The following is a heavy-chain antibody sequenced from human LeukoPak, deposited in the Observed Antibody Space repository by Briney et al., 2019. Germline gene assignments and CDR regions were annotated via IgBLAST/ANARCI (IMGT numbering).Heavy chain of an antibody. CDR1: GASISSYY. V-gene: IGHV4-59*01. CDR2: IYYSGNT. CDR3: VRPDSSGYNYVD. Sequence: SETLSLTCTVSGASISSYYWSWIRQPPGKGLEWIGYIYYSGNTNYNPSLKSRLTISVDTSKTQFSLKLSSVTAADTAVYYCVRPDSSGYNYVDWGQGTLVTVSS. D-gene: IGHD3-22*01. J-gene: IGHJ4*02.